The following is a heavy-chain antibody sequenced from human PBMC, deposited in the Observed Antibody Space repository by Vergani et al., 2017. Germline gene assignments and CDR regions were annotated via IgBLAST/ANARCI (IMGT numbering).Heavy chain of an antibody. CDR3: ARDARVPRGYFDY. Sequence: QLQLQESGSGLVKPSQTLSLTCAVSGGSISSGGYSWSWIRQPPGNGLEWIGYIYHSGSTYYNPSLKSRVTISVDRSKNQFSLKLSSVTAADTAVYYCARDARVPRGYFDYWGQGTLVTVSS. V-gene: IGHV4-30-2*01. CDR2: IYHSGST. CDR1: GGSISSGGYS. J-gene: IGHJ4*02. D-gene: IGHD4/OR15-4a*01.